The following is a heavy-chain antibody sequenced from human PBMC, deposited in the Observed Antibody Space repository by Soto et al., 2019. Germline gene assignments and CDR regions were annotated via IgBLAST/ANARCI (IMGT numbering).Heavy chain of an antibody. CDR3: AKAPTHHPVVAATFDY. CDR2: ISWNSGSI. Sequence: EVQLVESGGGLVQPGRSLRLSCAASGFTFDDYAMHWVRQAPGKGLEWVSGISWNSGSIGYVDSVKGRFTISRDNAKNSLYLQMNSLRAEDTALYYCAKAPTHHPVVAATFDYWGQGTLVTVSS. CDR1: GFTFDDYA. D-gene: IGHD2-15*01. J-gene: IGHJ4*02. V-gene: IGHV3-9*01.